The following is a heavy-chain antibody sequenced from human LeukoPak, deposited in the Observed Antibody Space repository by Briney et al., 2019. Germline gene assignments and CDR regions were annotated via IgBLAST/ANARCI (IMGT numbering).Heavy chain of an antibody. CDR3: ARGRRPIAAAGTGNWFDP. V-gene: IGHV1-2*02. CDR1: GYTFTGYC. D-gene: IGHD6-13*01. J-gene: IGHJ5*02. CDR2: INPNSGGT. Sequence: ASVKVSCKASGYTFTGYCMHWVRQAPGQGLEWMGWINPNSGGTNYAQKFQGRVTMTRDTSISTAYMELSRLRSDDTAVYYCARGRRPIAAAGTGNWFDPWGQGTLVTVSS.